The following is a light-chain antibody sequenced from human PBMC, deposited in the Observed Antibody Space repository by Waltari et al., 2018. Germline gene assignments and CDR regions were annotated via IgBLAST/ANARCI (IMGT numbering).Light chain of an antibody. V-gene: IGLV1-47*01. CDR3: AAWDDSLSGHVV. CDR2: KNN. J-gene: IGLJ2*01. Sequence: QSVLTQPPSASGTPGQRVIISCSGSSSNLGSNYLSWYQQVPGTAPQLLIYKNNQRPSGVPDRFSGSKSGTSASLAISGLRSEDEADYYCAAWDDSLSGHVVFGGGTKLTAL. CDR1: SSNLGSNY.